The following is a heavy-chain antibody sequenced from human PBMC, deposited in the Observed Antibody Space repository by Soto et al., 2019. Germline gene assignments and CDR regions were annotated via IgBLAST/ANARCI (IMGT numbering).Heavy chain of an antibody. D-gene: IGHD3-3*01. CDR1: GFTFSRFG. Sequence: QVNLVESGGGVVQPGRSLRLSCAASGFTFSRFGMHWVRQAPGKWLEWVAVISYDGTNKYYADSVKGRLTISRDNFKNPLYLLTTSLRAEDTAVYYCAKGDYDFWSGYSVSDTVDVWGQGPRVSVSS. CDR3: AKGDYDFWSGYSVSDTVDV. V-gene: IGHV3-30*18. CDR2: ISYDGTNK. J-gene: IGHJ6*02.